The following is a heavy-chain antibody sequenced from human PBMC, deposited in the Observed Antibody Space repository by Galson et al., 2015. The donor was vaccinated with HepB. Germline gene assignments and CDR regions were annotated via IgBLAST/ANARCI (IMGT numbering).Heavy chain of an antibody. J-gene: IGHJ4*02. D-gene: IGHD6-19*01. CDR1: GYTFTSYA. CDR2: INAGNGNT. Sequence: SVKVSCKASGYTFTSYAMHWVRQAPGQRLEWMGWINAGNGNTKYSQKFQGRVTITRDTSASTAYMELSSLRSEDTAVYYCARGLSVAGPPVDWWGQGTLVTVSS. CDR3: ARGLSVAGPPVDW. V-gene: IGHV1-3*01.